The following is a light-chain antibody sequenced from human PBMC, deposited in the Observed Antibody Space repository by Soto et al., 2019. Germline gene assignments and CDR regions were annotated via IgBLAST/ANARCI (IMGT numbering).Light chain of an antibody. V-gene: IGKV3-20*01. J-gene: IGKJ1*01. CDR1: QAILNNY. Sequence: DIVLTQSPGTLSLSPGERATLSCRTSQAILNNYLAWCQQRPGQAPRLLIYLSSNRAAGIPDRFNGSGSGTDVPLTFSRLEPEGFAVYYFHHFGAPPWTCGQGTKVEI. CDR3: HHFGAPPWT. CDR2: LSS.